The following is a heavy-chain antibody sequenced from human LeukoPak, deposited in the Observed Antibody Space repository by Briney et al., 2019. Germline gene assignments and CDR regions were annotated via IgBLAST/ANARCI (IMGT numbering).Heavy chain of an antibody. CDR2: MNPNSGRT. CDR3: AKVSGHFEGYMDV. CDR1: GYTLTSYD. V-gene: IGHV1-8*01. J-gene: IGHJ6*03. Sequence: ASVKVSCKASGYTLTSYDINWVRQATGQGLEWMGWMNPNSGRTGYAQNFQGRITITRNTSISTAYMELSSLRSEDTAVYYCAKVSGHFEGYMDVWGKGTTVTVSS. D-gene: IGHD3-9*01.